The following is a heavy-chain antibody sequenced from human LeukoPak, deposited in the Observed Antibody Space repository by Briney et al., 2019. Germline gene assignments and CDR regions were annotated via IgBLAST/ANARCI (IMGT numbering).Heavy chain of an antibody. D-gene: IGHD1-26*01. CDR2: ISWNSGSI. V-gene: IGHV3-9*01. CDR1: GFTFDDYA. J-gene: IGHJ4*02. CDR3: AKEIIVGATTAFDY. Sequence: GGSLRLSCAASGFTFDDYAMHWVRQAPGKGLEWVSGISWNSGSIGYADSVKGRFTISRDNAKNSLYLQMNSLRAEDTALYYCAKEIIVGATTAFDYWGQGTLVTVSS.